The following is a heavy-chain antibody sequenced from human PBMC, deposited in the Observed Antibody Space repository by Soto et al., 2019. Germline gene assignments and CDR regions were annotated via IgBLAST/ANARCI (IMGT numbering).Heavy chain of an antibody. CDR2: IYHSGST. CDR3: ARASKIGYFDY. J-gene: IGHJ4*02. V-gene: IGHV4-4*02. CDR1: GGSISSSNW. Sequence: SETLSLTCAVSGGSISSSNWWSWVRQPPGKGLAWIGEIYHSGSTNYNTSLKSRVTISVDTSKNQFSLKLSSVTAADTAVYYCARASKIGYFDYWGQGTLVTVSS.